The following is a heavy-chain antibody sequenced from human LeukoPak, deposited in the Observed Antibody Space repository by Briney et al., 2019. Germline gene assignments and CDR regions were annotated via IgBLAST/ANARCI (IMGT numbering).Heavy chain of an antibody. CDR2: ISSSSSYI. Sequence: GGSLRLSCAASGFTFSSYSMNWVRQAPGKGLEWVSSISSSSSYIYYADSVKGRFTISRDNAKNSLYLQMNSLRAEDTAVYYCARSPISITYYYDSSGYYQGDAFDIWGQGTMVTVSS. D-gene: IGHD3-22*01. J-gene: IGHJ3*02. V-gene: IGHV3-21*01. CDR1: GFTFSSYS. CDR3: ARSPISITYYYDSSGYYQGDAFDI.